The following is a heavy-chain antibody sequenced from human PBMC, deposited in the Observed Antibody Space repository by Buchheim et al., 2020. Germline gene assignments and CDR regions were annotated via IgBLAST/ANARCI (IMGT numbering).Heavy chain of an antibody. CDR1: GFTFSDYY. V-gene: IGHV3-33*08. Sequence: QVQLVESGGGLVKPGGSLRLSCAASGFTFSDYYMSWIRQAPGKGLEWVAVIWYDGSNKYYADSVKGRFTISRDNSKNTLYLQMNSLRAEDTAVYYCARDIVLVPAAIAGGFDYWGQGTL. CDR3: ARDIVLVPAAIAGGFDY. J-gene: IGHJ4*02. D-gene: IGHD2-2*01. CDR2: IWYDGSNK.